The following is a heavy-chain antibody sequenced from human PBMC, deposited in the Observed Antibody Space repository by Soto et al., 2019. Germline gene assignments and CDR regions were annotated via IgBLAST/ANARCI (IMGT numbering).Heavy chain of an antibody. CDR2: ISYDGSNK. J-gene: IGHJ4*02. D-gene: IGHD3-10*01. Sequence: QVQLVESGGGVVQPGRSLRLSCAASGFTFSSYAMHWVRQAPGKGLEWVAVISYDGSNKYYADSVKGRFTISRDNSKNTLNLQMNSLRAEDTAVYYCARGLINKRDYYGSGSYYNGDYWGQGTLVTVSS. V-gene: IGHV3-30-3*01. CDR1: GFTFSSYA. CDR3: ARGLINKRDYYGSGSYYNGDY.